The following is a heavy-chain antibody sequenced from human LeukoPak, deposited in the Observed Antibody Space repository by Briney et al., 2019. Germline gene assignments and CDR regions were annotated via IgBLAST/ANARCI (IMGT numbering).Heavy chain of an antibody. V-gene: IGHV4-34*01. CDR2: INQSGCT. Sequence: SETLSLICAVYGGSFIGYYWLWLRQPPGKGLEWIGEINQSGCTNYNPSLRIPVTISVDTYKNLFPLNRRSVTAAAATFYLCSVVEAQPNYYSNGEAWGNGETGTVSS. CDR3: SVVEAQPNYYSNGEA. D-gene: IGHD2-21*02. CDR1: GGSFIGYY. J-gene: IGHJ6*03.